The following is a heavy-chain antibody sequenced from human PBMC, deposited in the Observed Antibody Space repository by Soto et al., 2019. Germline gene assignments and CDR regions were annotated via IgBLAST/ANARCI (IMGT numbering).Heavy chain of an antibody. D-gene: IGHD2-2*01. J-gene: IGHJ6*02. V-gene: IGHV3-21*01. CDR2: ISSSSSYI. CDR3: ARDKTQDIVVVPAVPVPYYYGMDV. Sequence: VQLVQSGAEVKKPGASVKVSCKASGYTFSSYSMNWVRQAPGKGLEWVSSISSSSSYIYYADSVKGRFTISRDNAKNSLYLQMNSLRAEDTAVYYCARDKTQDIVVVPAVPVPYYYGMDVWGQGTTVTVSS. CDR1: GYTFSSYS.